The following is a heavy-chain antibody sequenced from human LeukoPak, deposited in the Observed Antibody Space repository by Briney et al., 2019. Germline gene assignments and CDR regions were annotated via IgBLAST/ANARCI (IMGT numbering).Heavy chain of an antibody. V-gene: IGHV4-59*01. Sequence: KPSETLSLTCTGSGGSISSYYWSWIRQPPGKGLEWIGYIYYSGSTNYNPSLESRVTISVDTSKNQFSLKLSSVTAADTAVYYCARAKYLNWFDPWGQGTLVTVSS. CDR3: ARAKYLNWFDP. CDR1: GGSISSYY. J-gene: IGHJ5*02. D-gene: IGHD2-2*02. CDR2: IYYSGST.